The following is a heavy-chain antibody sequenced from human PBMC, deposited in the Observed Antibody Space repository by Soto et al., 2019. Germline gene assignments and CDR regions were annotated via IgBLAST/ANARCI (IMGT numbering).Heavy chain of an antibody. CDR3: ARGGPVSGDFDV. CDR2: MSYDGKNE. Sequence: VQLVESGGGLVKPGGSLRLSCSGSGFTFSRFALHWVRQAPGKGLEWVAVMSYDGKNEHYADSVKGRFTISRDNSKNMLFLHMMSLKIEDTAMYFCARGGPVSGDFDVWGPGTLVSVSS. J-gene: IGHJ4*02. CDR1: GFTFSRFA. D-gene: IGHD6-19*01. V-gene: IGHV3-30*04.